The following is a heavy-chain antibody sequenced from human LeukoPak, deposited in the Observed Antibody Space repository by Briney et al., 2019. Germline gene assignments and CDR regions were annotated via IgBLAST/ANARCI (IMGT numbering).Heavy chain of an antibody. V-gene: IGHV3-11*01. J-gene: IGHJ5*02. D-gene: IGHD2-2*02. CDR3: AKDESGYCSSTSCYKWFDP. CDR1: GFTFSDYY. CDR2: ISSSGSAI. Sequence: GGSLRLSCAASGFTFSDYYMTWIRQAPGKGLEWVSYISSSGSAIYYADSVKGRFTISRDNSKNTLYLQMNSLRAEDTAVYYCAKDESGYCSSTSCYKWFDPWGQGTLVTVSS.